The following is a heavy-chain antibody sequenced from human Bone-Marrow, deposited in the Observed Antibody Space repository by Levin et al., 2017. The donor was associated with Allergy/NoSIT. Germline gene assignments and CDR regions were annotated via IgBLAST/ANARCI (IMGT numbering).Heavy chain of an antibody. CDR1: GFTFSSYG. J-gene: IGHJ4*02. CDR3: ARERCSSTSCYYFDY. V-gene: IGHV3-33*01. D-gene: IGHD2-2*01. Sequence: GGSLRLSCAASGFTFSSYGMHWVRQAPGKGLEWVAVIWYDGSNKYYADSVKGRFTISRDNSKNTLYLQMNSLRAEDTAVYYCARERCSSTSCYYFDYWGQGTLVTVSS. CDR2: IWYDGSNK.